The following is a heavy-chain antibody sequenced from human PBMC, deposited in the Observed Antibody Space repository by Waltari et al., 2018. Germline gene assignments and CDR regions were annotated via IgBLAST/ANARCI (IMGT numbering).Heavy chain of an antibody. CDR2: ISWNSGSI. J-gene: IGHJ5*02. Sequence: EVQLVESGGGLVQPGRSLRLSCAASGFTFDDYAMPWVRQAPGKGLEWVSGISWNSGSIGYADSVKGRFTISRDIAKNSLYLQMNSLRAEDTALYYCAKGQIVDSRDNWFDPWGQGTLVTVSS. CDR3: AKGQIVDSRDNWFDP. CDR1: GFTFDDYA. D-gene: IGHD3-22*01. V-gene: IGHV3-9*01.